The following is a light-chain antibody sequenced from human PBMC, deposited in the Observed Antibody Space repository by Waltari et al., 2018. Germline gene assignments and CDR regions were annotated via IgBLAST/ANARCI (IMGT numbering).Light chain of an antibody. CDR2: EGS. CDR3: CSYAGSSTYV. Sequence: SALTQPAPASGSPGQSLTISCTGTSSAVGSDNLVSWYQQHPGKAPKLMIYEGSKRPSGVSNRFSGSKSGNTASLTISGLQAEDEADYYCCSYAGSSTYVFGTGTKVTVL. CDR1: SSAVGSDNL. J-gene: IGLJ1*01. V-gene: IGLV2-23*01.